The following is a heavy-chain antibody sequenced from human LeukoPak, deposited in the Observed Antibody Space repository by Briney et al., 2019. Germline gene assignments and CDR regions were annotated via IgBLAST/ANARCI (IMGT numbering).Heavy chain of an antibody. Sequence: SETLSLTCAVYGGSFSGYYWSWIRQPPGKGLEWIGEINHSGSTNYNPSLKSRVTISVDTSKNQFSLKLSSVTAADTAVYYCARWTTVTSDAFDIWGQGTMVTVSS. CDR1: GGSFSGYY. J-gene: IGHJ3*02. D-gene: IGHD4-17*01. V-gene: IGHV4-34*01. CDR2: INHSGST. CDR3: ARWTTVTSDAFDI.